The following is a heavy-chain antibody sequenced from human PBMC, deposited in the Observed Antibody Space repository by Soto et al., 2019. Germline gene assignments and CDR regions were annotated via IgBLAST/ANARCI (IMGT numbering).Heavy chain of an antibody. D-gene: IGHD3-10*01. Sequence: EVQLVESGVGLVQPGGSLRLSCAASGFTFTNNWMHWVRQAPGKGLVWVSRINSDGTTTTSADSVKGRFTISRDNAKNTLYLHVNSLGGEDTAVYYCTRGGATGKGIYHFEYWGKGNLVTGSS. V-gene: IGHV3-74*01. CDR1: GFTFTNNW. J-gene: IGHJ4*02. CDR2: INSDGTTT. CDR3: TRGGATGKGIYHFEY.